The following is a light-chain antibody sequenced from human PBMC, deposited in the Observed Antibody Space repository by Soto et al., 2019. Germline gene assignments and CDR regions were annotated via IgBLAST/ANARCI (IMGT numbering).Light chain of an antibody. J-gene: IGKJ5*01. CDR1: QSVSSTY. CDR2: GAS. V-gene: IGKV3-20*01. Sequence: EIVLTQSPGTLSLSPGERATLSCRASQSVSSTYLAWYQQKPGQAPRLLIYGASSRATGIPDRFIGSGSGTDFNLTISRLEPDDFAVYYCQQYGSSPPITFGQGTRLEIK. CDR3: QQYGSSPPIT.